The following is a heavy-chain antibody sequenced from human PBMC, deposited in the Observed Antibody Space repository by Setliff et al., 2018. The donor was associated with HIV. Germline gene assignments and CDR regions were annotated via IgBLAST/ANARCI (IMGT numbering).Heavy chain of an antibody. CDR1: GFTFSTYW. CDR3: ARDRSGYYGSESYLFDY. CDR2: IKQDGSEE. D-gene: IGHD3-10*01. J-gene: IGHJ4*02. Sequence: LGGSLRLSCAASGFTFSTYWMIWVRQAPGKGLEWVAKIKQDGSEEYYVDSVKGRFTISRDNAKNSVYLQMNSLRVEDTAMYYCARDRSGYYGSESYLFDYWGQGTLVTVSS. V-gene: IGHV3-7*01.